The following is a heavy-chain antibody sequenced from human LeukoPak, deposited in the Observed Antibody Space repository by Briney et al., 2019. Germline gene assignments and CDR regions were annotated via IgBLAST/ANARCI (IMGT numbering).Heavy chain of an antibody. CDR1: GGTFSSYA. D-gene: IGHD6-13*01. V-gene: IGHV1-8*03. CDR3: ARWGSWLSV. CDR2: MNPNSGNT. Sequence: ASVKVSCKASGGTFSSYAISWVRQAPGQGLEWMGWMNPNSGNTGYAQKFQGRVTITRNTSISTAYMELSSLRSEDTAVYYCARWGSWLSVWGQGTLVTVSS. J-gene: IGHJ4*02.